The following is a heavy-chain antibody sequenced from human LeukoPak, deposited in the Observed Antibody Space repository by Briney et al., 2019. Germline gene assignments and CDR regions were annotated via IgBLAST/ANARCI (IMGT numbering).Heavy chain of an antibody. J-gene: IGHJ4*02. CDR1: VGSISSGDYP. D-gene: IGHD3-10*01. Sequence: SETLSLTPAVFVGSISSGDYPWGWVRQPPGKGLEWNEYIFHTGHTSYNPSLKSRVTISVHFSKNQLSLKLSSVTAADTAVYHCVRALYGTGSQFDYWGQGTVVTVSS. CDR2: IFHTGHT. CDR3: VRALYGTGSQFDY. V-gene: IGHV4-30-2*01.